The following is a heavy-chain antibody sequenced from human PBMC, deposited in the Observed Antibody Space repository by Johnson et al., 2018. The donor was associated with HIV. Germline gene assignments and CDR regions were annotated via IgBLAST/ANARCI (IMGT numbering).Heavy chain of an antibody. CDR3: AKDFGYPGPRDAFDI. J-gene: IGHJ3*02. CDR1: GFTFSDYY. V-gene: IGHV3-11*04. D-gene: IGHD5-12*01. CDR2: IGGSGAGT. Sequence: QVQLVESGGRLVKPGGSLRLSCPASGFTFSDYYMSWIRQAPGKGLEWVSTIGGSGAGTFYAASVRGRFTVSRDNSKDTLYLQMNSLRAEDTAVYYCAKDFGYPGPRDAFDIWGQGTMVTVSS.